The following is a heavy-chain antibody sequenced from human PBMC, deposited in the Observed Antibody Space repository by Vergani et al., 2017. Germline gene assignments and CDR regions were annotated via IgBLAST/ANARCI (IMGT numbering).Heavy chain of an antibody. CDR1: GVSVTDYN. Sequence: QAQLQESGPGLVKPSETLSLTCHVFGVSVTDYNCNWIRQAPGKGLEWIGSLTTTGSATHASHNPSLKSRVSISVDTSKSQFSLRLTSVTAAVSASYYCAGDTHSWQRADRWGQGLLVSVSS. V-gene: IGHV4-59*02. J-gene: IGHJ5*02. D-gene: IGHD6-13*01. CDR3: AGDTHSWQRADR. CDR2: LTTTGSA.